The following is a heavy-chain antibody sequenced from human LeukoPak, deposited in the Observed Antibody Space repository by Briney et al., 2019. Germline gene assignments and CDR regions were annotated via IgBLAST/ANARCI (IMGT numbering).Heavy chain of an antibody. CDR2: FYNSGRS. J-gene: IGHJ4*02. CDR3: TRGAGWLTDY. CDR1: DGSISDYY. Sequence: SETLSLTRTVSDGSISDYYRGWIPPPPGEGLEWIGYFYNSGRSTYNPSLKSRVTISADTSKNHFSLKLNSVTTADTAVYYCTRGAGWLTDYWGQGILVTVSS. D-gene: IGHD5-12*01. V-gene: IGHV4-59*01.